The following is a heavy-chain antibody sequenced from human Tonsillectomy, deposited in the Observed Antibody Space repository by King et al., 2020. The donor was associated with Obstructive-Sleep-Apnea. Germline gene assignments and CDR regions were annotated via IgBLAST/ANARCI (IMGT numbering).Heavy chain of an antibody. V-gene: IGHV3-74*01. Sequence: DVQLVESGGGLVQPGGSLRLSCAASGFTFRTSWMHWVRQAPGKGLVWVSRINSDGSSTIYADFVKGRFTISRDNAKNTLYLQMNSLRAEDTAVYYCARERGGAGPTTTDYWGQGTLVTVSS. CDR3: ARERGGAGPTTTDY. J-gene: IGHJ4*02. CDR2: INSDGSST. D-gene: IGHD1-26*01. CDR1: GFTFRTSW.